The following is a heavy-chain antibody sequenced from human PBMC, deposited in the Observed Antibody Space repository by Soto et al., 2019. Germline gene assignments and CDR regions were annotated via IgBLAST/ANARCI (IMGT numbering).Heavy chain of an antibody. D-gene: IGHD6-13*01. CDR2: ISGSGGST. Sequence: GGSLRLSCAASGFTFSSYAMSWVRQSPGKGLEWVSAISGSGGSTYYADSVKGRFTISRDNSKNTLYLQMNSLRAEDTAVYYCAKVYSSSWYGTLAEYLGQRTLSIVSS. V-gene: IGHV3-23*01. CDR1: GFTFSSYA. CDR3: AKVYSSSWYGTLAEY. J-gene: IGHJ4*02.